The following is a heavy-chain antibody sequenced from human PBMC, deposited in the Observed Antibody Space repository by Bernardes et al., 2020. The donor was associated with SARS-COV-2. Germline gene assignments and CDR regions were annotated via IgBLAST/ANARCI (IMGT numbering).Heavy chain of an antibody. D-gene: IGHD6-6*01. V-gene: IGHV3-66*01. CDR2: MYSGGST. CDR3: SKNAKYSSSSMEV. Sequence: GGSLRLSCAASGLTVSDNYMTWVRQAPGKGLEWVALMYSGGSTYYADSVKGRFTVSRDNSKNTLYLQMNSLRAEDTAVYYCSKNAKYSSSSMEVWGQGTTVTVS. CDR1: GLTVSDNY. J-gene: IGHJ6*02.